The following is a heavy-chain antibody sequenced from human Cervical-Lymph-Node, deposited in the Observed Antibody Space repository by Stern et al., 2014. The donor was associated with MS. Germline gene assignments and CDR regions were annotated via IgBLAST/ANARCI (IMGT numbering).Heavy chain of an antibody. J-gene: IGHJ3*01. CDR3: ARERYSGYAGDVFDL. V-gene: IGHV3-21*01. Sequence: EVQLVESGGGLVKPGGSLRLSCVGSGFTFRDHSMNWVRQAPGKGLEWVSSINSPSKKIQYADSVKGRFTISRDNAKNSLYLQMNSLRTEDTAIYYCARERYSGYAGDVFDLWGHGTMVTVSS. CDR1: GFTFRDHS. CDR2: INSPSKKI. D-gene: IGHD5-12*01.